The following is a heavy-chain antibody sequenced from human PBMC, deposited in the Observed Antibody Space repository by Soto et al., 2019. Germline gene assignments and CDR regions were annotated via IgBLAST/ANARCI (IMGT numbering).Heavy chain of an antibody. V-gene: IGHV3-13*04. D-gene: IGHD2-15*01. J-gene: IGHJ6*02. CDR2: IGTAGDT. Sequence: PGGSLRLSCAASGFTLDNFAMSWVRQAPGKGLEWVSAIGTAGDTYYPGSVKGRFTISRENAKNSLYLQMNSLRAGDTAVYYCARALLKDSGGSRYYYYYGMDVWGQGTTVTVSS. CDR3: ARALLKDSGGSRYYYYYGMDV. CDR1: GFTLDNFA.